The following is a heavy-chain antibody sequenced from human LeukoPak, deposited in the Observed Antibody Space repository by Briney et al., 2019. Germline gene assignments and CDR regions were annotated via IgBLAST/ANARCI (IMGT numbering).Heavy chain of an antibody. CDR2: IKQDGSEK. CDR1: GFTFSSYW. D-gene: IGHD5-12*01. J-gene: IGHJ4*02. V-gene: IGHV3-7*01. Sequence: SGGSLRLSCAASGFTFSSYWMSWVRQAPGKGLEWVANIKQDGSEKYYVHSVKGRFTISRDNAKNSLYLQMNSLRAEDTAVYYCATPSRGYSGYDYYFDYWGQGTLVTVSS. CDR3: ATPSRGYSGYDYYFDY.